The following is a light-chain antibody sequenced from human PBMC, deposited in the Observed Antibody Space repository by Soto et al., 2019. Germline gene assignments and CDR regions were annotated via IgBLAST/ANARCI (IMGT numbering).Light chain of an antibody. CDR2: AAS. CDR1: HAIRKF. Sequence: DIQVTQSPSSLSASPEDRITITCRASHAIRKFFAWYQQKPGEVPHLLIYAASTLRPGVPSRFSGNASGTDFTLTIASLQPEDVETYYCQKYDRAPAAFGQGTKVDIK. CDR3: QKYDRAPAA. V-gene: IGKV1-27*01. J-gene: IGKJ1*01.